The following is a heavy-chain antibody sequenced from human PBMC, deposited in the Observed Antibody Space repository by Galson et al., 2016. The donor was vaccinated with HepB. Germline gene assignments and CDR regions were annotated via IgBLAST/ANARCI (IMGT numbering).Heavy chain of an antibody. D-gene: IGHD3-3*01. V-gene: IGHV1-3*01. J-gene: IGHJ6*02. Sequence: SVKVSCKASGYTFTTYAIHWMRQAPGQGLEWMGWINAGNGNTKYSEKFQGRVTMTTDTSTSTAYMELRSLRSDDTAVYYCARDGSIFASYYAGMDVWGQGTTVTVSS. CDR2: INAGNGNT. CDR1: GYTFTTYA. CDR3: ARDGSIFASYYAGMDV.